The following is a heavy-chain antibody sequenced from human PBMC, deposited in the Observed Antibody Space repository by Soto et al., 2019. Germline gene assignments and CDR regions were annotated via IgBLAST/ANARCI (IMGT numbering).Heavy chain of an antibody. Sequence: GESLKISCKGSGYSFTSYWIGWVRQMPGKGLEWMGIIYPGDSDTRYSPSFQGQVTIPADKSISTAYLQWSSLKASDTAMYYCARSIGYCSSTSCLKTRYYYYMDVWGKGTTVTVSS. CDR2: IYPGDSDT. V-gene: IGHV5-51*01. CDR3: ARSIGYCSSTSCLKTRYYYYMDV. J-gene: IGHJ6*03. D-gene: IGHD2-2*01. CDR1: GYSFTSYW.